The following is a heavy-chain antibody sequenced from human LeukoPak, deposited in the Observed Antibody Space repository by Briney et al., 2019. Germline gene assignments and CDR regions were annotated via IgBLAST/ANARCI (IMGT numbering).Heavy chain of an antibody. D-gene: IGHD3-3*01. J-gene: IGHJ3*02. CDR2: IYYSGST. CDR3: ARDPGGITIFGVVTPDAFDI. V-gene: IGHV4-59*01. CDR1: GGSISSYY. Sequence: PSETLSLTCTVSGGSISSYYWSWIRQPPGKGLEWIGYIYYSGSTNYNPSLKSRVTISVDTSKNQFSLKLSSVTAADTAVYYCARDPGGITIFGVVTPDAFDIWGQGTMVTVSS.